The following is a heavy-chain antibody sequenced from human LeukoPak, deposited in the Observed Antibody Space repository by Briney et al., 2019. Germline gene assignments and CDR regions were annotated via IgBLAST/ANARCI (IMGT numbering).Heavy chain of an antibody. CDR3: ARQYYDSSGYPIPFDY. V-gene: IGHV5-51*01. J-gene: IGHJ4*02. CDR2: IYPGDSDT. Sequence: EASVKISCKGSGYSFSSYWIGWVRQMPGKGLEWMGIIYPGDSDTRYSPSFQGQVTISADKSISTAYLQWSSLKASDTAMYYCARQYYDSSGYPIPFDYWGQGTLVTVSS. CDR1: GYSFSSYW. D-gene: IGHD3-22*01.